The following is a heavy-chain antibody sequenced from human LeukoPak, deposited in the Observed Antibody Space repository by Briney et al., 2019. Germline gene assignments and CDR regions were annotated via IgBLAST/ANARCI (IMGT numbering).Heavy chain of an antibody. V-gene: IGHV3-23*01. Sequence: GGSLRLSCVASGFPFGTYYMNWVRQAPGKGLEWVSGASSSGRATNYADSVKRRFTISRDNSKNTLFLQMNNLRADDTAIYYCAKNQTEASKYSAMDVWGQGTTVTVSS. D-gene: IGHD6-6*01. CDR1: GFPFGTYY. CDR2: ASSSGRAT. CDR3: AKNQTEASKYSAMDV. J-gene: IGHJ6*01.